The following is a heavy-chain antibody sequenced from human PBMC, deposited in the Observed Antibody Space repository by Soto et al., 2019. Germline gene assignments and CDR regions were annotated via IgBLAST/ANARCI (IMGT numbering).Heavy chain of an antibody. V-gene: IGHV4-4*07. CDR3: AREVSYSAYNFARGIQLCPFDF. Sequence: SETLSLTCTVSGGSINTFYWSWVRQPAGKGLEWIGRIFSSGSTSFNPSLESRVAMSVDTSKNHFSLNLSSVTAADMAVYYCAREVSYSAYNFARGIQLCPFDFSCDGALAT. CDR2: IFSSGST. D-gene: IGHD5-12*01. CDR1: GGSINTFY. J-gene: IGHJ4*01.